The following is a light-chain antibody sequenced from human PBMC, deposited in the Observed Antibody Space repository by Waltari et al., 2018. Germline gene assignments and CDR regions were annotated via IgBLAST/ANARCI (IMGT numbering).Light chain of an antibody. CDR1: QSVSSY. CDR2: DAS. CDR3: QQYYSTPLT. J-gene: IGKJ4*01. V-gene: IGKV3-11*01. Sequence: EIVLTQSPATLSLSPGERATLSCRASQSVSSYLAWYHQKPGQAPRLLIYDASNRATGIPARFSGSGSGTDFTLTISSLEPEDVAVYYCQQYYSTPLTFGGGTKVEIK.